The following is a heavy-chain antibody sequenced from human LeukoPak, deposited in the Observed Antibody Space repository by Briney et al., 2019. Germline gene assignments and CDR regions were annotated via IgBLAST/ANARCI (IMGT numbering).Heavy chain of an antibody. J-gene: IGHJ4*02. Sequence: GASVKVSCKASGYIFTSYPIHWVRQAPGQRLEWMGWINTGNGNTKYSQRFEGRVTVTTDTSAAAAYMELSSLRSEDTAVYYCARDRAMAGYWGQGTPVTVSS. CDR2: INTGNGNT. V-gene: IGHV1-3*04. CDR1: GYIFTSYP. D-gene: IGHD5-18*01. CDR3: ARDRAMAGY.